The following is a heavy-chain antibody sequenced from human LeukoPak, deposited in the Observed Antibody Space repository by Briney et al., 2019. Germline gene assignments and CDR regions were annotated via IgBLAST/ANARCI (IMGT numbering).Heavy chain of an antibody. CDR2: ISGSGGST. Sequence: GGSLRLSCAASGFTFSSYAMSWVRQAPGKGLEWVSAISGSGGSTYYADSVKGRFTISRDSSKNTLYLQMNSLRAEDTAVYYCANLYQLTNFDYWGQGTLVTVSS. CDR3: ANLYQLTNFDY. V-gene: IGHV3-23*01. J-gene: IGHJ4*02. D-gene: IGHD2-2*01. CDR1: GFTFSSYA.